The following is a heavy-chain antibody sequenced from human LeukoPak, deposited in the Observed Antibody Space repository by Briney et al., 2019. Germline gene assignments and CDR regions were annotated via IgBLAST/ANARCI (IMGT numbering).Heavy chain of an antibody. CDR2: IWYDGSNK. J-gene: IGHJ5*02. Sequence: PGRSLRLSCAASGFTFSSYGMHWVRQAPGKVLEWVAVIWYDGSNKYYADSVKGRFTISRDNSKNTLYLQMNSLRAEDTAVYYCARDDYYGSGSLWKKHNWLDPWGQGTLVTVSS. V-gene: IGHV3-33*01. D-gene: IGHD3-10*01. CDR1: GFTFSSYG. CDR3: ARDDYYGSGSLWKKHNWLDP.